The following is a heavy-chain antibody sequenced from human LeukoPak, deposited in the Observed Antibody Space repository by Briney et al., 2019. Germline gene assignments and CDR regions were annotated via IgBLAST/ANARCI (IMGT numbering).Heavy chain of an antibody. V-gene: IGHV4-39*01. D-gene: IGHD1-1*01. CDR1: GVSIISTSYY. CDR3: ATPPWPGTTFSSLTDDY. J-gene: IGHJ4*02. CDR2: IYYTGTT. Sequence: PSETLSLTCTVSGVSIISTSYYWGWIRQPPGKGLEWIGNIYYTGTTYSNPSLKSRLTISVDTSKNQFSLRLSSVTAADTAVYCCATPPWPGTTFSSLTDDYWGQGILVTVSS.